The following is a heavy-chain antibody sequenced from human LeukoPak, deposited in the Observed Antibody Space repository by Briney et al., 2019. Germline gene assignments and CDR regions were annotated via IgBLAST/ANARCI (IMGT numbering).Heavy chain of an antibody. V-gene: IGHV4-59*01. D-gene: IGHD2-15*01. J-gene: IGHJ3*02. Sequence: WETLSLTCTVSGGSISSYYWSWIRQPPGKGLEWIGYIYYSGSTNYNPSLKSRVTISVDTSKNQFSLKLSSVTAADTAVYYCARDIVVVVAATRRWAFDIWGQGTIVAVSS. CDR3: ARDIVVVVAATRRWAFDI. CDR1: GGSISSYY. CDR2: IYYSGST.